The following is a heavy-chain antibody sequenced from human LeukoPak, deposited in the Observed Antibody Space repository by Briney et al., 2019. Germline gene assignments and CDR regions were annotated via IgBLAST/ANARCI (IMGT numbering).Heavy chain of an antibody. D-gene: IGHD6-13*01. J-gene: IGHJ5*02. CDR2: IYYSGST. CDR3: AREYSSSWYGWFDP. V-gene: IGHV4-39*07. CDR1: GGSISSYY. Sequence: SETLSLTCTVSGGSISSYYWGWIRQPPGKGLEWIGSIYYSGSTYYNPSLKSRVTISVDTSKNQFSLKLSSVTAADTAVYYCAREYSSSWYGWFDPWGQGTLVTVSS.